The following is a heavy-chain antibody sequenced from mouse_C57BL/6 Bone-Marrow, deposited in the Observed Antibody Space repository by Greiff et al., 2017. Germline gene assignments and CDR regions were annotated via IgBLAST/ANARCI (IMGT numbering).Heavy chain of an antibody. Sequence: QVQLQQPGAELVNPGASVKMSCKASGYTFTSYWITWVKQRPGQGLEWIGDIYPGSGSTNYNEKFKSKATLTVDTASSTAYMQLSSLTSEDSAVYYCAKGGFTTLVEGFAYWGQGTLVTVSA. D-gene: IGHD1-1*01. V-gene: IGHV1-55*01. CDR2: IYPGSGST. J-gene: IGHJ3*01. CDR3: AKGGFTTLVEGFAY. CDR1: GYTFTSYW.